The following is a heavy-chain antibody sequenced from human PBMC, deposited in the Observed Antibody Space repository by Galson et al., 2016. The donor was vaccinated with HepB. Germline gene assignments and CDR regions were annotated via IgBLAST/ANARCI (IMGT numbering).Heavy chain of an antibody. Sequence: SLRLSCAASGFTFSDYSMNWVRQAPGKGLEWVSYISSSSGTIYYADSVKGRFTISRDNGKSSLYLQMNSLRDEDTAVYYCARGFRSGWGIDYWGQGTLVTVSS. D-gene: IGHD6-19*01. CDR2: ISSSSGTI. CDR1: GFTFSDYS. V-gene: IGHV3-48*02. J-gene: IGHJ4*02. CDR3: ARGFRSGWGIDY.